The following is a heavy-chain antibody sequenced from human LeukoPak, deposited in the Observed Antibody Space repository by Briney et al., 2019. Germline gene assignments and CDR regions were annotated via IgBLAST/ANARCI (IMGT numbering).Heavy chain of an antibody. CDR2: ISYDGSNK. J-gene: IGHJ4*02. CDR1: GFTFSSYA. CDR3: ARVGEEWQLSGSYDY. Sequence: PGGSLRLSCAASGFTFSSYAMHWVRQAPGKGLEWVAVISYDGSNKYYADSVKGRFTISRDNSKNTLCLQMSSLRVEDTAVYYCARVGEEWQLSGSYDYWGQGTLVTVSS. V-gene: IGHV3-30*04. D-gene: IGHD1-26*01.